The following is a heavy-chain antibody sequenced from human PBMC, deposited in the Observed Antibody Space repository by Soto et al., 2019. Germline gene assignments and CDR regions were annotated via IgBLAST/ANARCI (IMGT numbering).Heavy chain of an antibody. V-gene: IGHV1-8*01. CDR3: ARVIIASGSYYDAFDI. D-gene: IGHD1-26*01. CDR1: GYTFTSYD. CDR2: MNPNSGNT. J-gene: IGHJ3*02. Sequence: GASVKVSCKASGYTFTSYDINWVRQATGQGLEWMGWMNPNSGNTGYAQKFQGRVTMTRNTSISTAYMELSSLRSEDTAVYYCARVIIASGSYYDAFDIWGQGTMVTVSS.